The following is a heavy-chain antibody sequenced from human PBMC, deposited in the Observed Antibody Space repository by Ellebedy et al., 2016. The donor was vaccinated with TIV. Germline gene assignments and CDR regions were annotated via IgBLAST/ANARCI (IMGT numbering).Heavy chain of an antibody. Sequence: AASVKVSCKASGYTFTSYGISWVRQAPGQGLEWMGWISAYNGNTNYAQKLQGRVTMTTDTSTSTAYMELRSLRSDDTAVYYCARVADILTGYPPDYWGQGTLVTVSS. J-gene: IGHJ4*02. D-gene: IGHD3-9*01. CDR1: GYTFTSYG. V-gene: IGHV1-18*04. CDR3: ARVADILTGYPPDY. CDR2: ISAYNGNT.